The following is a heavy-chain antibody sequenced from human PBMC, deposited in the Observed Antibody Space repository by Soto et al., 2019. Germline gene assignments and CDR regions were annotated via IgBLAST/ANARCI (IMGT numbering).Heavy chain of an antibody. CDR3: ARDPYLGDHQY. J-gene: IGHJ4*02. D-gene: IGHD3-16*01. CDR1: GYTFTTYG. CDR2: ISAYSGKT. Sequence: QVQLVQSGGEVKKPGASVKVSCKTSGYTFTTYGISWVRQAPGQGLEWVGWISAYSGKTHYAQKFQVKVTMTTDTSTNTAYLELRSLRSDDTAVYYGARDPYLGDHQYWGQGTLVTVSS. V-gene: IGHV1-18*01.